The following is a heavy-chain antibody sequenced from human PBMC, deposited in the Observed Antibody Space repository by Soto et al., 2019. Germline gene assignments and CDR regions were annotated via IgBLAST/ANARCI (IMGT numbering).Heavy chain of an antibody. D-gene: IGHD5-18*01. CDR3: ARVDTYDYYYAMDV. CDR2: IYSSGAT. CDR1: GFTVTSNY. V-gene: IGHV3-53*01. J-gene: IGHJ6*02. Sequence: PGGSLGLSCAASGFTVTSNYMNWVRQPPGKGLEWVSIIYSSGATYYADSVKGRFTISRDKSKNTLYLQMRNLRAEDTAIYYCARVDTYDYYYAMDVWGQGTTVTVSS.